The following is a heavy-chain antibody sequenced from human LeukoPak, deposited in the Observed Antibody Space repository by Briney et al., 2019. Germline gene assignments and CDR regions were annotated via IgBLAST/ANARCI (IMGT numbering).Heavy chain of an antibody. Sequence: PGGSLRLSCAASGFTVGSTYVSWVRQAPGKGLEWVSVIYSGGATYYADSVKGRFTISRDNFKNTVHLQMNSLRVEDTAVYYCVTLYSTRVTDDYWGQGTLVTVSS. V-gene: IGHV3-53*01. CDR3: VTLYSTRVTDDY. CDR1: GFTVGSTY. CDR2: IYSGGAT. J-gene: IGHJ4*02. D-gene: IGHD2-21*02.